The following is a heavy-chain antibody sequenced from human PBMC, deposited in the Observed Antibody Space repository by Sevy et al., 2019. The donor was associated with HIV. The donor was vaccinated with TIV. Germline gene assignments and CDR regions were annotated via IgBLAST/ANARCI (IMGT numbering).Heavy chain of an antibody. CDR1: GFTFISYA. J-gene: IGHJ3*02. CDR2: IYGSSGAT. Sequence: GGSLRLSCKPSGFTFISYAMNWVRQAPGKGLEWVSTIYGSSGATYYGDSVKGRFTISRDNSKNTLYLQMNSLRTEDTAVYYCAGGRYDSSGSFDAFDIWGQGTMVT. CDR3: AGGRYDSSGSFDAFDI. D-gene: IGHD3-22*01. V-gene: IGHV3-23*01.